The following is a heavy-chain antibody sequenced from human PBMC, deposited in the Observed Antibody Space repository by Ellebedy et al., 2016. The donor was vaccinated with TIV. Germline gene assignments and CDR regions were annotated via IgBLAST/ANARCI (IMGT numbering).Heavy chain of an antibody. D-gene: IGHD4-17*01. Sequence: GESLKISCAASGFSFSSYWMSWVRQAPGKGLEWVANIKQDGTEKYYVDSVKGRFTISRDNAQTSLYLQMNSLGADDTAMYYCASDGSYGDYRSPTHALERWGQGTTVTVSS. CDR2: IKQDGTEK. J-gene: IGHJ6*02. CDR3: ASDGSYGDYRSPTHALER. V-gene: IGHV3-7*01. CDR1: GFSFSSYW.